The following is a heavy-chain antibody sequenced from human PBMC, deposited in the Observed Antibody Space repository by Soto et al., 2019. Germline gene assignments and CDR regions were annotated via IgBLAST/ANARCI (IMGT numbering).Heavy chain of an antibody. CDR2: IWYDGSNK. V-gene: IGHV3-33*01. D-gene: IGHD4-17*01. Sequence: QVQLVESGGGVVQPGRSLRLSCAASGFTFSSYGMHWVRQAPGKGLEWVAVIWYDGSNKYYADSVKGRFTISRDNSKNTLYLQMNSLRATDTAVYYCARVDGDYAAFDIWGQGTMVTVSS. CDR3: ARVDGDYAAFDI. CDR1: GFTFSSYG. J-gene: IGHJ3*02.